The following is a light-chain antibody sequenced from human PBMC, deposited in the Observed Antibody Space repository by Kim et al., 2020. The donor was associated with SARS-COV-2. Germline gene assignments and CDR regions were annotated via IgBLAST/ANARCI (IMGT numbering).Light chain of an antibody. CDR1: QDIGTS. CDR3: QQRSDWPRT. J-gene: IGKJ2*01. CDR2: NAS. Sequence: EIVLTQSPATLSLSPGERATLSCRASQDIGTSLAWYQHKPGQPPRLLIYNASNRAPLIPARFSGSGSVTDFTLTISSLGPEDFAVYYCQQRSDWPRTFGQGTKLEI. V-gene: IGKV3-11*01.